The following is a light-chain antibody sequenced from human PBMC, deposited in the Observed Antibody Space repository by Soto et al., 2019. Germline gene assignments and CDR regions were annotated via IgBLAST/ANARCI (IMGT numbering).Light chain of an antibody. CDR2: DTS. CDR1: TGAVTSGHY. V-gene: IGLV7-46*01. Sequence: QAVVTQEPSLTVSPGGTVTLTCGSSTGAVTSGHYPYWFQQKPGQAPRTLIYDTSNKHSWTPARFSGSLLGGKAALTLSGAQPEDEAEYYCLLYYSGASVVFGGGTQLTVL. CDR3: LLYYSGASVV. J-gene: IGLJ2*01.